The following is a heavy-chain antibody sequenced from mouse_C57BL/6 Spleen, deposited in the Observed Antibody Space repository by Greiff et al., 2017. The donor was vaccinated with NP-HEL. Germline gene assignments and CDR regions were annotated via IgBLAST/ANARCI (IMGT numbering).Heavy chain of an antibody. CDR1: GFTFSSYA. CDR2: ISSGGDYI. V-gene: IGHV5-9-1*02. Sequence: EVKVVESGEGLVKPGGSLKLSCAASGFTFSSYAMSWVRQTPEKRLEWVAYISSGGDYIYYADTVKGRFTISRDNARNTLYLQMSSLKSEDTAMYYCTRDIYYYGSSYGGSAMDYWGQGTSVTVSS. D-gene: IGHD1-1*01. CDR3: TRDIYYYGSSYGGSAMDY. J-gene: IGHJ4*01.